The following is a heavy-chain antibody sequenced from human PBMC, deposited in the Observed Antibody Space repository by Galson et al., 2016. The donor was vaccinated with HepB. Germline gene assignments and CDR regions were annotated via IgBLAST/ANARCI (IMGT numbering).Heavy chain of an antibody. CDR2: IYHNGNI. V-gene: IGHV4-59*01. Sequence: SETLSLTCTVSGDSMTDYYWSFIRQAPGKGLEWIGYIYHNGNIDYNPSLKSRVTISIDPSKNQFSLKLTSVTPADTAVYYFAGAGDLTENYFQHWGQGALVAVSS. CDR1: GDSMTDYY. D-gene: IGHD7-27*01. CDR3: AGAGDLTENYFQH. J-gene: IGHJ1*01.